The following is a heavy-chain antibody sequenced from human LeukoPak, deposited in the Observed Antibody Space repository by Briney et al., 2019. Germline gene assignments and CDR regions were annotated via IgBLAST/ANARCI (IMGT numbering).Heavy chain of an antibody. D-gene: IGHD3-22*01. Sequence: SETLTLTCTVSGCSISSYYWHWIRQPAGKGLEWIGRIYTGASTNSNPSLKSRVTMSVDTSKNQFSLKLRSVTGADTAVYYCAREGNYCDGGGYYYFDYWGQGTLVTVSS. CDR1: GCSISSYY. J-gene: IGHJ4*02. CDR3: AREGNYCDGGGYYYFDY. V-gene: IGHV4-4*07. CDR2: IYTGAST.